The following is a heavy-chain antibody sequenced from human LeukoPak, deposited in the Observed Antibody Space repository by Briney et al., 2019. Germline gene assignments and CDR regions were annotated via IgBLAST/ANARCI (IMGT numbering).Heavy chain of an antibody. J-gene: IGHJ3*02. CDR1: GGSISSGSYY. CDR3: AREVITTHDAFDI. D-gene: IGHD3-22*01. V-gene: IGHV4-61*02. CDR2: IYTSGST. Sequence: PSETLSLTCTVSGGSISSGSYYWSWIRQPAGKGLEGIGRIYTSGSTNYNPSLKSRVTISVDTSKNQFSLKLSSVTAADTAVYYCAREVITTHDAFDIWGQGTMVTVSS.